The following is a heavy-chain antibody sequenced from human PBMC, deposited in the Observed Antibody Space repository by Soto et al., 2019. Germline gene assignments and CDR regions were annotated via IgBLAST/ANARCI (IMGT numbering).Heavy chain of an antibody. Sequence: QVQLVESGGGVVQPGRSLRLSCAASGFTFSSYGMHWVRQAPGKGLEWVAVISYDGSNKYYADSVKGRFTISRDNYKNTLYLQMNSLRAEDTAVYYCAKDLGVVVAATPHWGQGTLVTVSS. V-gene: IGHV3-30*18. CDR3: AKDLGVVVAATPH. CDR2: ISYDGSNK. J-gene: IGHJ4*02. CDR1: GFTFSSYG. D-gene: IGHD2-15*01.